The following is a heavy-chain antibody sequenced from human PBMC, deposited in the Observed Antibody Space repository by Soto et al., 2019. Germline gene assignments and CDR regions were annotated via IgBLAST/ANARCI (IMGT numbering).Heavy chain of an antibody. V-gene: IGHV3-53*01. CDR1: GFTVSSNY. J-gene: IGHJ4*02. Sequence: EVQLVESGGGLIQPGGSLRLSCAASGFTVSSNYMSWVRQAPGKGLEWVSVIYSGGSTYYADSVKGRFTISRDNSKNTLYLQMSSVRAEGTAVYYWAGHITMDPLLLYWGQGTLVTVSS. D-gene: IGHD3-10*01. CDR3: AGHITMDPLLLY. CDR2: IYSGGST.